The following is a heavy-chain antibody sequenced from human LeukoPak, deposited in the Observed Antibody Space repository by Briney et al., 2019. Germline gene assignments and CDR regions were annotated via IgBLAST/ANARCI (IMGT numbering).Heavy chain of an antibody. D-gene: IGHD3-3*01. V-gene: IGHV1-24*01. CDR3: ATTGSGYYTPLDY. CDR1: GYTLTELS. CDR2: FDPEDGET. Sequence: ASVKVSCKVSGYTLTELSMHWVRQAPGKGLEWMGGFDPEDGETIYAQKFQGKVTMTEDTSTDTAYMELSSLRSEDTAVYYCATTGSGYYTPLDYWGQGTLVTVSS. J-gene: IGHJ4*02.